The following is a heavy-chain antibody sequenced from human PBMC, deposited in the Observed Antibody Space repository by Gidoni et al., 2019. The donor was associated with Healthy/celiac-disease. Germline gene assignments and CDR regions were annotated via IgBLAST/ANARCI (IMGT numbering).Heavy chain of an antibody. D-gene: IGHD2-2*02. J-gene: IGHJ4*02. Sequence: QVQLVESGGGVVQPGRSLRLSCAASGFTFSSYAMHWVRQAPGKGLEWVAVISYDGSNKYYADSVKGRFTISRDNSKNTLYLQMNSLRAEDTAVYYCARDVGYCSSTSCYTRYWGQGTLVTVSS. V-gene: IGHV3-30-3*01. CDR1: GFTFSSYA. CDR2: ISYDGSNK. CDR3: ARDVGYCSSTSCYTRY.